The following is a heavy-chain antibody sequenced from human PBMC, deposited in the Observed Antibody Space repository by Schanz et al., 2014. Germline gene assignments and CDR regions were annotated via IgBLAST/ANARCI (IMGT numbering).Heavy chain of an antibody. V-gene: IGHV3-23*04. CDR3: ARGTGTFDS. D-gene: IGHD3-9*01. CDR2: IAGDGGGP. CDR1: GFTFRRFG. Sequence: VQLVESGGGLVQPGGSLRLSCVASGFTFRRFGVSWVRQAPGKGLEWVSVIAGDGGGPNYADSVKGRFTISRDNSDITMYLQMNNLRAEDTAVYYCARGTGTFDSWCQGTLVTVSS. J-gene: IGHJ4*02.